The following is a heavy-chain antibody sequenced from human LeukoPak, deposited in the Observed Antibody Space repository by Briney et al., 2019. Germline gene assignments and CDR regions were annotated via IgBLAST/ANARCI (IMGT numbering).Heavy chain of an antibody. Sequence: GASVKVSCKASGYTFTSYYMHWVRQAPGQGLEWMGIINPSGGSTSYAQKFQGRVTMTRDMSTSTVYMELSSLRSEDTAVYYCARDRGSGSYYLGPYDYWGQGTLVTVSS. CDR2: INPSGGST. CDR3: ARDRGSGSYYLGPYDY. V-gene: IGHV1-46*01. J-gene: IGHJ4*02. D-gene: IGHD3-10*01. CDR1: GYTFTSYY.